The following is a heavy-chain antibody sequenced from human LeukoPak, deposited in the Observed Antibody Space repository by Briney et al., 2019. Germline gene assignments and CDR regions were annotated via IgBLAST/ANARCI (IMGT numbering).Heavy chain of an antibody. D-gene: IGHD6-19*01. Sequence: GASVKISCTASGYTFTGYYMHWVRQAPGQGLEWMGRINPKSGGTNYAQKIQGRVTMSRDTPICTAYTELSRRRADDTAGYYSAREGGDGLVFDYWGQGTLVTVSS. CDR3: AREGGDGLVFDY. J-gene: IGHJ4*02. V-gene: IGHV1-2*06. CDR2: INPKSGGT. CDR1: GYTFTGYY.